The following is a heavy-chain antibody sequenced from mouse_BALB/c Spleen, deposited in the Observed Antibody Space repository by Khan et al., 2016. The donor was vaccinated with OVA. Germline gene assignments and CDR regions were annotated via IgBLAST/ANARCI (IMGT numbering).Heavy chain of an antibody. Sequence: EVELVESGGGLMKPGGSLKLSCAASGFTFSNYAMSWVRQTPEKRLEWVASISSGGSTYYLDSVKGRFTISRDNDRNILYLQMSSLRSEDTAIYYCARDYWFTYWGQGTLVTVSA. J-gene: IGHJ3*01. CDR3: ARDYWFTY. CDR1: GFTFSNYA. V-gene: IGHV5-6-5*01. CDR2: ISSGGST.